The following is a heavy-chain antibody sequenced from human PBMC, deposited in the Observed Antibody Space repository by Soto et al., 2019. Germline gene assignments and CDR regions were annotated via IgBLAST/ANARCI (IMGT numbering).Heavy chain of an antibody. CDR1: GFSFSSYA. D-gene: IGHD2-2*02. Sequence: GGSLRLSCAAAGFSFSSYAMSWGRQAPGKGLEWVSAISGSGGITYYADSVKGRFTISRDNSKNTLYLQMNSLRAEDTAVYYCAKFGLGCSSTSCYTKNNWFDPWGQGTLVTASS. CDR2: ISGSGGIT. V-gene: IGHV3-23*01. J-gene: IGHJ5*02. CDR3: AKFGLGCSSTSCYTKNNWFDP.